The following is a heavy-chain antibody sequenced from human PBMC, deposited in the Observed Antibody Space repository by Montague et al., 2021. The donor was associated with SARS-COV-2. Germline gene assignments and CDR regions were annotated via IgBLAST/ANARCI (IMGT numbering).Heavy chain of an antibody. CDR2: IYHAGYI. V-gene: IGHV4-38-2*02. CDR1: GYSISSGYF. D-gene: IGHD2-21*02. J-gene: IGHJ5*02. Sequence: SETLSLTCTVFGYSISSGYFWAWLRQPPGKGLEWIGSIYHAGYIHYNPSLKSRVSISIDTSRNQISLRVTDVAAADTAVYYCARAPCVGDCNSLAIWFDPWGQGILVSVSS. CDR3: ARAPCVGDCNSLAIWFDP.